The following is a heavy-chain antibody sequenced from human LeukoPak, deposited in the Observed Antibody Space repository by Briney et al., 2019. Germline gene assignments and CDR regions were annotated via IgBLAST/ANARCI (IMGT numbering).Heavy chain of an antibody. Sequence: GGSLRLSCAASGFTFSSYAMSWVRQAPGKGLEWVANIKQDGSEKYYVDSVKGRFTISRDNAKNSLYLQMDSLRAEDTAVYYCAKGYCSSTSCYADYWGQGTLVTVSS. CDR3: AKGYCSSTSCYADY. V-gene: IGHV3-7*01. J-gene: IGHJ4*02. D-gene: IGHD2-2*01. CDR2: IKQDGSEK. CDR1: GFTFSSYA.